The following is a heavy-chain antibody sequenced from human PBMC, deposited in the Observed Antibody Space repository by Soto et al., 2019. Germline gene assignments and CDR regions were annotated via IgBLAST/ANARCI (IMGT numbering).Heavy chain of an antibody. D-gene: IGHD5-18*01. CDR2: IIYDGTNK. J-gene: IGHJ4*02. CDR3: ATSKITAILFE. Sequence: QVQLVESGGGVVQPGRSLRLSCAASGFTFSSHAMHWVRQAPGKGLEWVAVIIYDGTNKYYADSVKGRFTISRDNSKNTLYLQMNSLRAEDTAVYYCATSKITAILFEWGQGTLVTVSS. V-gene: IGHV3-30-3*01. CDR1: GFTFSSHA.